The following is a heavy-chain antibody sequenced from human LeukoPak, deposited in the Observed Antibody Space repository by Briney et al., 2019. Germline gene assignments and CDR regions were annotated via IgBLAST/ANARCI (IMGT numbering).Heavy chain of an antibody. J-gene: IGHJ4*02. Sequence: PSETLSLTCTVSGGSISSSTYYWGWIRQPPGKGLEWIGSIYNSGRTYYNPSLKSRVTISVDTSKNQFSLKLSSVTAADTAVYYCASRNQYYDFWSGYYTAFDYWGQGTLVTVSS. CDR3: ASRNQYYDFWSGYYTAFDY. CDR2: IYNSGRT. D-gene: IGHD3-3*01. V-gene: IGHV4-39*07. CDR1: GGSISSSTYY.